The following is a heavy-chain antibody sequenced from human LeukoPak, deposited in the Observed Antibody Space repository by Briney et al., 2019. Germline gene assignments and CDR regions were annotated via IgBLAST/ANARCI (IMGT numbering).Heavy chain of an antibody. CDR2: ITSSSSYI. D-gene: IGHD4-17*01. CDR1: GFTFSSYT. J-gene: IGHJ4*02. V-gene: IGHV3-21*01. Sequence: GGSLRLSCAASGFTFSSYTMNWVRQAPGKGLEWVSSITSSSSYIYYADSVKGRFTISRDNAKNTLYLHMNSLRAEDTAVYYCAADYDFDYWGQGTLVTVSS. CDR3: AADYDFDY.